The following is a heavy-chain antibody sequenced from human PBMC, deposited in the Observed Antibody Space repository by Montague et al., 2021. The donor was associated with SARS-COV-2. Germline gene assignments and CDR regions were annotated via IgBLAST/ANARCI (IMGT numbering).Heavy chain of an antibody. V-gene: IGHV4-4*07. J-gene: IGHJ6*02. CDR1: GGSISSYY. Sequence: SETLSLTCTVSGGSISSYYWSWILQPAGKGLEWIGRIYTSGTTNYNPSLKSRVTMSVDTSKNQFSLKLSSVTAADTAVYYCAGGSGIINFYNSGMDVWGQGTTVTVSS. D-gene: IGHD3-10*01. CDR3: AGGSGIINFYNSGMDV. CDR2: IYTSGTT.